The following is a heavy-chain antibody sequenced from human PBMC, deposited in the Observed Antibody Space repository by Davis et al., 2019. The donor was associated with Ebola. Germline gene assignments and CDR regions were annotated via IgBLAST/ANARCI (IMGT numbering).Heavy chain of an antibody. CDR2: INPNSGGT. D-gene: IGHD3-10*01. CDR1: GYTFTGYY. CDR3: ARDDGSGSMGY. V-gene: IGHV1-2*04. Sequence: VSVKVSCKASGYTFTGYYMHWVRQAPGQGLEWMGWINPNSGGTNYAQKFQGWVTMTRDTSISTAYMELSRLRSDDTAVYYCARDDGSGSMGYWGQGTLVTVSS. J-gene: IGHJ4*02.